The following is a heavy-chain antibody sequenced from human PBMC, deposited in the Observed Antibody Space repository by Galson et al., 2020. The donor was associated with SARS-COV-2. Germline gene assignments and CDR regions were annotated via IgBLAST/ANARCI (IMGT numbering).Heavy chain of an antibody. CDR3: ARERMAGTGYDYFDY. J-gene: IGHJ4*02. Sequence: GEYLKISCAASGFAVSSNFMSWVRQTPERGLEWVSIIYSGGDAYYADSVKGRITISRDSSKNTLYLQMNSLRAEDSAVYFCARERMAGTGYDYFDYWGQGTLVTVSS. CDR2: IYSGGDA. V-gene: IGHV3-53*01. D-gene: IGHD6-19*01. CDR1: GFAVSSNF.